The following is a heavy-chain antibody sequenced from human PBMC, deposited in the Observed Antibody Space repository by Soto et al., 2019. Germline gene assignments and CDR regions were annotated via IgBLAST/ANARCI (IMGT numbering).Heavy chain of an antibody. D-gene: IGHD4-17*01. J-gene: IGHJ4*01. V-gene: IGHV1-18*04. CDR2: ISAYSGNT. CDR3: ARVVKAGDYGDYGRYYFDY. Sequence: QVQLVQSGAEVKKPGASVKVSCKASGYTFTTYGITWVRQAPGQGLEWMGWISAYSGNTNYAQKLQGRLTVTTDTTTNTAYMDLRSLRSDDTGVYYCARVVKAGDYGDYGRYYFDYWGHGTLVTVSS. CDR1: GYTFTTYG.